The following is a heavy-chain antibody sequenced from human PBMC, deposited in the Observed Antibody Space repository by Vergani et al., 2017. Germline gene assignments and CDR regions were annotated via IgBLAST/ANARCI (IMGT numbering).Heavy chain of an antibody. Sequence: EVQLVESGGGLVKPGGSLRLSCAASGFTFSSYSMNWVRQAPGKGLEWVSSISSSSRYIDYADSVKGRFTISRDNAKNSLYLQMNSLRAEDTAVYYCARDLGGYSYGCYGYWGQGTLVTVSS. V-gene: IGHV3-21*01. CDR1: GFTFSSYS. J-gene: IGHJ4*02. D-gene: IGHD5-18*01. CDR2: ISSSSRYI. CDR3: ARDLGGYSYGCYGY.